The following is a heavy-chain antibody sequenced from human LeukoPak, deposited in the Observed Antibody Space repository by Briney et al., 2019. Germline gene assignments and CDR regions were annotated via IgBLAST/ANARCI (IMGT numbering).Heavy chain of an antibody. J-gene: IGHJ4*02. V-gene: IGHV1-18*01. CDR3: ARVGSPDSENSGWKLFFDY. D-gene: IGHD6-19*01. Sequence: ASVKVSCKASGYRLSNYGITWVRQAPGQGLECMGWISAYNGDTNNAQNFQGRLTMTTDTSTHTAYMELRSLRSDDTAVYYCARVGSPDSENSGWKLFFDYWGQGTLVTVSS. CDR1: GYRLSNYG. CDR2: ISAYNGDT.